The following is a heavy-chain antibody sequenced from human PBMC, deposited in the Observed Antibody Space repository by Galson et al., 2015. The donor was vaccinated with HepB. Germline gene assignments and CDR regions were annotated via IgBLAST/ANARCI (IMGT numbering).Heavy chain of an antibody. V-gene: IGHV3-33*01. CDR3: ARAAFFDSSGYERGIGPFDP. CDR1: GFTFSSYG. J-gene: IGHJ5*02. Sequence: SLRLFCAASGFTFSSYGMHWVRQAPGKGLEWVAVIWYDGSNKYYADSVKGRFTISRDNSKNTLYLQMNSLRAEDTAVYYCARAAFFDSSGYERGIGPFDPWGQGTLVTVSS. D-gene: IGHD3-22*01. CDR2: IWYDGSNK.